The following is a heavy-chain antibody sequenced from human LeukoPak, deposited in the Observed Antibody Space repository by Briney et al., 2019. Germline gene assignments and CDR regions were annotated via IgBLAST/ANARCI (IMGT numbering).Heavy chain of an antibody. V-gene: IGHV1-2*02. J-gene: IGHJ3*02. Sequence: SVTVSCKASGYTFTGYYMHGVRPAPGRGLAWMGWINLNSGVTNYAQKFQGRVTMTRDTSISTAYMELSRLRSDDTAVYYCAAGQGYCGGGSCYGDDAFDIWGQGTMVTVSS. CDR1: GYTFTGYY. CDR2: INLNSGVT. D-gene: IGHD2-15*01. CDR3: AAGQGYCGGGSCYGDDAFDI.